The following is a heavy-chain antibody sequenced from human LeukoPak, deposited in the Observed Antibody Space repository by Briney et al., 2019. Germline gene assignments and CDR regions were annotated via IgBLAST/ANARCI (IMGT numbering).Heavy chain of an antibody. J-gene: IGHJ3*02. CDR3: ARALYGPPEDAFDI. Sequence: KTSQTLSLTCTVSGGSISSGGYYWSWIRQLPGKGLEWIGYIYHSGSTYYNPSLKSRVTISVDRSKNQFSLKLSSVTAADTAVYYCARALYGPPEDAFDIWGQGTMVTVSS. V-gene: IGHV4-30-2*01. CDR1: GGSISSGGYY. CDR2: IYHSGST. D-gene: IGHD3-10*01.